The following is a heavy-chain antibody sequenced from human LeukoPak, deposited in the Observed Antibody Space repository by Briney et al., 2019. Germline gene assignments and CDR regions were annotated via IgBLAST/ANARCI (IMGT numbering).Heavy chain of an antibody. V-gene: IGHV3-7*01. CDR3: ARDDTHSDTSGSFYDAFDI. D-gene: IGHD3-22*01. CDR2: IRPDGSVI. J-gene: IGHJ3*02. CDR1: GLTFSNYW. Sequence: GGSLRLSCAASGLTFSNYWMTWVRRAPGKGLEWVANIRPDGSVIHYVDSVKGRFTISRDSAKNSLYLQMNSLRVEDTAVYYCARDDTHSDTSGSFYDAFDIWGQGTMVTVSS.